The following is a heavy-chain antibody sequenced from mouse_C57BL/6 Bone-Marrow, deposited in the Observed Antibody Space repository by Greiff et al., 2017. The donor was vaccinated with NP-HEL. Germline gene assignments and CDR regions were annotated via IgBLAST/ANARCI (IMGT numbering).Heavy chain of an antibody. CDR2: IYPRSGNT. D-gene: IGHD1-1*01. Sequence: VQLQQSGAELARPGASVKLSCKASGYTFTSYGISWVKQRTGQGLEWIGEIYPRSGNTYYNEKFKGKATLTADKSSSTAYIALRSQTAEDSADYFCARSGYGSLSYWGQGTTLTVSA. CDR3: ARSGYGSLSY. J-gene: IGHJ2*01. CDR1: GYTFTSYG. V-gene: IGHV1-81*01.